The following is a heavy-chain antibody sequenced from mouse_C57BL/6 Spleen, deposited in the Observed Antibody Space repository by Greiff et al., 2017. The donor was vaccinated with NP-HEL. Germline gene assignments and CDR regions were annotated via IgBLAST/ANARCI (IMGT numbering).Heavy chain of an antibody. D-gene: IGHD1-1*01. CDR2: IYPGDGDT. Sequence: VQLQQSGPELVKPGASVKISCKASGYAFSSSWMNWVKQRPGKGLEWIGRIYPGDGDTNYNGKFKGKATLTADKSSSTAYMQLSSLTSEDSAVYFCARGRDYYYGSSSFAYWGQGTLVTVSA. CDR3: ARGRDYYYGSSSFAY. V-gene: IGHV1-82*01. J-gene: IGHJ3*01. CDR1: GYAFSSSW.